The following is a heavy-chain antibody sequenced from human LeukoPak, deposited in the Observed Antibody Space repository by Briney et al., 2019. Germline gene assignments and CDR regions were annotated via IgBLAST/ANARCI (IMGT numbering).Heavy chain of an antibody. D-gene: IGHD4-17*01. J-gene: IGHJ4*02. V-gene: IGHV3-23*01. CDR3: AKSYGDYLGYFDS. CDR1: GFTFTNYA. Sequence: GGSLRLSCAASGFTFTNYAMYWVRQAPGKGLEWVSSISARGDITYYADAVKGRFTISRDKSKNTLFLQMNSLRAEDTAVYYCAKSYGDYLGYFDSWGQGTLVTVSS. CDR2: ISARGDIT.